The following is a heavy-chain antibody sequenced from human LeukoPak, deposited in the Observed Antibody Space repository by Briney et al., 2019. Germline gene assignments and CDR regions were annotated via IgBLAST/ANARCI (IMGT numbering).Heavy chain of an antibody. CDR1: GGSISSYY. D-gene: IGHD6-13*01. V-gene: IGHV4-59*01. CDR3: ARDLIAAAGLFDY. CDR2: IYYSGST. J-gene: IGHJ4*02. Sequence: SETLSLTCTVSGGSISSYYWSWIRQPPGKGLWWIGYIYYSGSTNYNPSLKSRVTISVDTSKNQFSLKLSSVTAADTAVYYCARDLIAAAGLFDYWGQGTLVTVSS.